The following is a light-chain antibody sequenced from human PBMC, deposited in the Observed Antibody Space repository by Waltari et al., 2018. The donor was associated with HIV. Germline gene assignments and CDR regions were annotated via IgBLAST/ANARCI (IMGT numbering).Light chain of an antibody. CDR2: GAS. Sequence: DIVMTQSPATLSVSPGERAALSCRASQSVTANFAWYQQKPGQAPRLVIYGASTRATGIPARVSGSGSGTVFTLTIRSLQSEDFAVYYWQQYNNWPPTFGQGTKVEIK. CDR3: QQYNNWPPT. CDR1: QSVTAN. J-gene: IGKJ1*01. V-gene: IGKV3-15*01.